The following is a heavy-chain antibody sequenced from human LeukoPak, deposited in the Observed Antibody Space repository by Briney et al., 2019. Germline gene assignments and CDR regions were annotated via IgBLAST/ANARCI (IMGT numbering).Heavy chain of an antibody. CDR3: ARQYLEWLAFDY. J-gene: IGHJ4*02. V-gene: IGHV4-39*01. CDR1: GGSISSSSYY. D-gene: IGHD3-3*01. Sequence: SETLSLTCTVSGGSISSSSYYWGWIRQPPGKGLEWIGSIYYSGSTNYNPSLKSRVTISVDTSKNQFSLKLSSVTAADTAVYYCARQYLEWLAFDYWGQGTLVTVSS. CDR2: IYYSGST.